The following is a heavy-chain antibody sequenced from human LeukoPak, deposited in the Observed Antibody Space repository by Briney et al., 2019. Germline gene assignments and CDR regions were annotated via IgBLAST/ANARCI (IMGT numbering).Heavy chain of an antibody. CDR3: AREDRVSGYYYFDY. Sequence: ASVKVSCKASGYTFTSYGISWVRQAPGQGLEWMGGIIPIFGTANYAQKFQGRVTITADKSTSTAYMELSSLRSEDTAVYYCAREDRVSGYYYFDYWGQGTLVTVSS. CDR1: GYTFTSYG. J-gene: IGHJ4*02. CDR2: IIPIFGTA. V-gene: IGHV1-69*06. D-gene: IGHD3-22*01.